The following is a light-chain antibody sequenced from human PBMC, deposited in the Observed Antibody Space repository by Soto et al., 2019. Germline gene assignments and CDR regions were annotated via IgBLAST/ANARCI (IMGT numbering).Light chain of an antibody. CDR2: TAS. V-gene: IGKV1-9*01. Sequence: DIQLTQSPSFLSASVGDRVTVTCRASQGISSNLAWYQQKPGKAPRLLIYTASTLQFGVPSRFSGSGSGAEFTPTISSLQPEDFATYYCQQLNSYPRTFGHGTKVEFK. CDR1: QGISSN. J-gene: IGKJ1*01. CDR3: QQLNSYPRT.